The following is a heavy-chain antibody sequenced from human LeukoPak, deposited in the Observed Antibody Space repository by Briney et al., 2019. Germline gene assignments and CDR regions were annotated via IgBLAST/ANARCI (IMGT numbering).Heavy chain of an antibody. CDR1: GFTFSSYE. V-gene: IGHV3-48*03. CDR2: ISSSGSTI. D-gene: IGHD3-10*01. CDR3: ARETPPYYYGSGKLDY. Sequence: GGSLRLSCAASGFTFSSYEMNWVRQAPGKGLEWVSYISSSGSTIYYTDSVKGRFTISRDNAKNSLYLQMNSLRAEDTAVYYCARETPPYYYGSGKLDYWGQGTLVTVSS. J-gene: IGHJ4*02.